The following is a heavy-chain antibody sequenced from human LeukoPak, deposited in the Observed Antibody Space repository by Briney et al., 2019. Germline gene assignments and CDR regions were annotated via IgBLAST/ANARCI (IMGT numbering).Heavy chain of an antibody. V-gene: IGHV3-53*01. CDR3: ARDKVWDYCYYYMDV. D-gene: IGHD3-16*01. Sequence: GGSLRLSCAASGFTVSSNYITAVRQAPGKGLEWVSVIYSGGTTYYADSVKDRFTISRDSSKNTLYLQMNNPRAEDTAVYYCARDKVWDYCYYYMDVWGKGTTVTVSS. CDR2: IYSGGTT. J-gene: IGHJ6*03. CDR1: GFTVSSNY.